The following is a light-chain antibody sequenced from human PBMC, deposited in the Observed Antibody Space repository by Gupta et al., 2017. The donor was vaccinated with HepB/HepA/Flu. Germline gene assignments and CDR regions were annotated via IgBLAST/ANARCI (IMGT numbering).Light chain of an antibody. CDR1: QSVSSY. CDR2: DAS. J-gene: IGKJ1*01. V-gene: IGKV3-11*01. Sequence: IVLTQSPATLSLSQGDRATLSCRTSQSVSSYLAWYQQKPGQAPRLLIYDASNRATGIPARFRGSGSGTDFTLTISSLEPEDFAVYYCQQRSNWPRTFGQGTKVEIK. CDR3: QQRSNWPRT.